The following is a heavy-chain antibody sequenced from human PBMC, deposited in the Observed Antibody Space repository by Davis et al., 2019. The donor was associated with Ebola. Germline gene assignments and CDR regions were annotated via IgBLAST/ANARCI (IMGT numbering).Heavy chain of an antibody. Sequence: GESLKISCAAPGFTFSSFAMSWVRQAPGKGLEWVSRANSDGSTTGYGDSVKGRFTISRDNARNTLYLQMNSLRAEDTAVYYCSREVRGGFSPMDLWGTGTTVTVSS. V-gene: IGHV3-74*01. CDR1: GFTFSSFA. D-gene: IGHD5-18*01. J-gene: IGHJ6*04. CDR2: ANSDGSTT. CDR3: SREVRGGFSPMDL.